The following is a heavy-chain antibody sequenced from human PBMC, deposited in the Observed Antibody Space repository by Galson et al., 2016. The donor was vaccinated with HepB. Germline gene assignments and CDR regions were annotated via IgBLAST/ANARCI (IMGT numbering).Heavy chain of an antibody. J-gene: IGHJ3*02. V-gene: IGHV1-18*01. CDR3: ARVRYFDWITFDGFDI. CDR1: GNTFTNYG. D-gene: IGHD3-9*01. CDR2: ISAYSGNA. Sequence: SVKVSCKASGNTFTNYGITWVRQAPGQGLEWMGWISAYSGNAKYVQKLQGRVTMTLDTSSSTAYMELRSLRYDDTAVYYCARVRYFDWITFDGFDIWGQGTMVTVSS.